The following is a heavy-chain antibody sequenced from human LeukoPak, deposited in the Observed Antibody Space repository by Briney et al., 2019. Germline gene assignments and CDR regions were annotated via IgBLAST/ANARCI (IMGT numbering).Heavy chain of an antibody. CDR2: ISFDGKNQ. V-gene: IGHV3-30*18. Sequence: PGGSLRLSCAGSGFNFNNSLMHWVRQAPGKGLEWVAVISFDGKNQHYAGSVKGRFTTSRDNSKNTVYLQMNSLRPEDTAVYYCAKDLPAETKMGGFDFWGQGALVTISS. CDR3: AKDLPAETKMGGFDF. CDR1: GFNFNNSL. D-gene: IGHD4-11*01. J-gene: IGHJ4*02.